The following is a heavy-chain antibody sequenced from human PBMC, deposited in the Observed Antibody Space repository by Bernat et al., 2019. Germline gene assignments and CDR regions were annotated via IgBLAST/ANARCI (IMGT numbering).Heavy chain of an antibody. CDR3: AREGGSETSFGFDF. D-gene: IGHD1-26*01. CDR2: INAGYGKT. V-gene: IGHV1-3*01. J-gene: IGHJ3*01. CDR1: GYIFTTYA. Sequence: QVQLVQSGAEVKKPGASVKVSCKASGYIFTTYAIYWVRQAPGQRLEYGGWINAGYGKTKYSQKFQGRVTITRDTSASTAYMELTTLTSEDTAVYYCAREGGSETSFGFDFWGQGTMVTISS.